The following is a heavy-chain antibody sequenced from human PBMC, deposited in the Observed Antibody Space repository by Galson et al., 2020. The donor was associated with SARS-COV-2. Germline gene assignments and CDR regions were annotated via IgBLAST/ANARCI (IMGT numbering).Heavy chain of an antibody. V-gene: IGHV1-69*13. CDR1: GCTISSYA. D-gene: IGHD5-18*01. CDR3: ARGALLTRNTAIAYYFDY. Sequence: SVKVSCKASGCTISSYAISWVRQAPGQGLEWMGGIIPIFGTANYAQKFQGRVTITADESTSTAYMELSSLRSEDTAVYYCARGALLTRNTAIAYYFDYWGQGTLVTVSS. CDR2: IIPIFGTA. J-gene: IGHJ4*02.